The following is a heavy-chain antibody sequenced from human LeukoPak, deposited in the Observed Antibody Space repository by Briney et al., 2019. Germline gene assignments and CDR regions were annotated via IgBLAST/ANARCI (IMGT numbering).Heavy chain of an antibody. CDR1: GFTFGNAW. CDR2: IKSKGEGETT. D-gene: IGHD2-15*01. V-gene: IGHV3-15*01. J-gene: IGHJ4*02. CDR3: TTELPSVSIKFQ. Sequence: GGSLRLSFSASGFTFGNAWMNWVRQAPGKGPEWVGRIKSKGEGETTDYAEPVKGRFSISRDVSNNTLYLQMNSLKTEDTAVYYCTTELPSVSIKFQWGQGTLVTVSS.